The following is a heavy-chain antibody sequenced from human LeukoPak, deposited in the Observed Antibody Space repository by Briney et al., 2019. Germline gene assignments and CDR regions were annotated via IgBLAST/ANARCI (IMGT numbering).Heavy chain of an antibody. J-gene: IGHJ4*02. D-gene: IGHD6-13*01. V-gene: IGHV3-23*01. Sequence: GGSLGLSCAASGFTFSSYAMSWVRQAPGKGLEWVSAISGSGGSTYYADSVKGRFTISRDNSKNTLYLQMNSLRAEDTAVYYCAKDPRRYSRTGGYFDYWGQGTLVTVSS. CDR1: GFTFSSYA. CDR3: AKDPRRYSRTGGYFDY. CDR2: ISGSGGST.